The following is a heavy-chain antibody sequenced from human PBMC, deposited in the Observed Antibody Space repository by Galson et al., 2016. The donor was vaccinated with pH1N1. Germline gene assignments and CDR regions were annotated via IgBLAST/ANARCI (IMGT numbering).Heavy chain of an antibody. J-gene: IGHJ5*02. V-gene: IGHV4-61*02. CDR1: GASISSGGYY. CDR2: IYTSGSP. D-gene: IGHD3-10*01. CDR3: ARDVDFGELGKWFDP. Sequence: TLSLTCAVSGASISSGGYYSSWIRQPAGKGLEWIGRIYTSGSPNYNPSLTSRVTILADTSKNQFSLKLSSVTAADTAVYYCARDVDFGELGKWFDPWGQGTLVTVSS.